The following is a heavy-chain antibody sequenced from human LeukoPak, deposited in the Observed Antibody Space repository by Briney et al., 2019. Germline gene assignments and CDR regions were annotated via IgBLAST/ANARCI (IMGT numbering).Heavy chain of an antibody. Sequence: PGGSLRLSCVASGFIFSNYGMHWVRQAPGKGLEWVAFIRFDGTNQFYTDSLKGRFSISRDNSRSTLYLQMNSLTTADTALYYCAKDSSEYGSGSYHWGQGTLVTVSS. J-gene: IGHJ4*02. CDR3: AKDSSEYGSGSYH. CDR1: GFIFSNYG. D-gene: IGHD3-10*01. CDR2: IRFDGTNQ. V-gene: IGHV3-30*02.